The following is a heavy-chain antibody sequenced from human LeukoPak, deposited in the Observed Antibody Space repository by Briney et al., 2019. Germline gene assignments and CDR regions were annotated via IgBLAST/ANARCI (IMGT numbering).Heavy chain of an antibody. CDR3: ARSIRNWYFDL. CDR1: GGSISSYY. CDR2: MYISGST. D-gene: IGHD5-12*01. J-gene: IGHJ2*01. V-gene: IGHV4-4*07. Sequence: SETLSLTCTVSGGSISSYYWSWLRQPAGKGLEWIGHMYISGSTNYNPSLKSRVTTSVVTSKNQFSLKLSSVTAADTAVYFCARSIRNWYFDLWGRGTLVTVSS.